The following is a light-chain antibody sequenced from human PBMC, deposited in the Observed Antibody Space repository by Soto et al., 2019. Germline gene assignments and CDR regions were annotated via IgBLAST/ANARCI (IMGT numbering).Light chain of an antibody. V-gene: IGLV2-23*02. CDR3: CSYAGSSTFV. CDR1: SIDVGSYNL. J-gene: IGLJ2*01. CDR2: EVS. Sequence: QSALTQPASVSVSPGQSITISFTGTSIDVGSYNLFSWYQQHPGKAPKLMIYEVSKRPSGVSNRFSGSKSGNTASLTISGLHAEDEADYYCCSYAGSSTFVFGGGTKLTVL.